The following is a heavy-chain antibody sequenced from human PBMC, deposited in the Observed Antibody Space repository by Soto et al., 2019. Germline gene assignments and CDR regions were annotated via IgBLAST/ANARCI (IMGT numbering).Heavy chain of an antibody. CDR2: IYYSGST. V-gene: IGHV4-59*01. CDR1: GGSISSYY. Sequence: SETLSLTCTVSGGSISSYYWSWIRQPPGKGLEWIGYIYYSGSTNYNPSLKSRVTISVDTSKNQFSLKLSSVTAADTAVYYCARVHCSGGSCYSVLNFLAYWGQGTLVTVSS. CDR3: ARVHCSGGSCYSVLNFLAY. J-gene: IGHJ4*02. D-gene: IGHD2-15*01.